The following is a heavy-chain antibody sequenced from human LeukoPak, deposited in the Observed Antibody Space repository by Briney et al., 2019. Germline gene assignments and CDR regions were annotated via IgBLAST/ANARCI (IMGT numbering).Heavy chain of an antibody. D-gene: IGHD2-2*02. J-gene: IGHJ3*02. V-gene: IGHV3-15*01. CDR3: TFRIVVVPAAIWFGDVFDI. CDR2: IKSKTDGGTT. Sequence: GGSLRLSCAASGFTFSNAWMSWVRQAPGKGLEWVGCIKSKTDGGTTDYAAPMKGRFTISRDDSKNTLYLQMNSLKTEDTAVYYCTFRIVVVPAAIWFGDVFDIWGQGTMVTVSS. CDR1: GFTFSNAW.